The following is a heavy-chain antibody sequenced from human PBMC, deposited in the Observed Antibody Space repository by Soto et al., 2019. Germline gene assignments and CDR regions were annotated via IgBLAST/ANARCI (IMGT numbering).Heavy chain of an antibody. D-gene: IGHD2-2*01. CDR2: IYYSGST. Sequence: SETLSLTCTVSGGSISSGDYYWSWIRQPPGKGLEWIGYIYYSGSTYYNPSLKSRVTISVDTSKNQFSLKLSSVTAADTAVYYCARSVVVPDYGMDVWGQGTTVTVSS. V-gene: IGHV4-30-4*01. CDR1: GGSISSGDYY. CDR3: ARSVVVPDYGMDV. J-gene: IGHJ6*02.